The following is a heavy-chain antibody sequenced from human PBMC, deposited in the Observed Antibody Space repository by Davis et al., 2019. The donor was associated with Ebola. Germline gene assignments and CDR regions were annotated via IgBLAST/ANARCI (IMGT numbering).Heavy chain of an antibody. CDR2: ISSNSRYI. CDR3: ARGVYDGSGDYARESWYFDL. D-gene: IGHD3-22*01. V-gene: IGHV3-21*01. J-gene: IGHJ2*01. Sequence: GGSLRLSCAASGITLTTYSMNWVRQAPGKGLEWVSSISSNSRYIYYADSVKGRLTISRDNAENSLHLQMSSLRADDTVVYYCARGVYDGSGDYARESWYFDLWGRGTQVTVSS. CDR1: GITLTTYS.